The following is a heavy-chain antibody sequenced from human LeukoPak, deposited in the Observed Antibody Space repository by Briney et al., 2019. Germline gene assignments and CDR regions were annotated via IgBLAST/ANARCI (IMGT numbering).Heavy chain of an antibody. CDR3: ARGATPDY. CDR1: GFTFNTYS. V-gene: IGHV3-21*01. J-gene: IGHJ4*02. CDR2: ISSSSSYI. Sequence: GGSLRLSCAASGFTFNTYSMNWVRQAPGKGLEWVSSISSSSSYIDYADSGKGRFTISRDNAKNSLYLQMNSLRVEDTAVYYCARGATPDYWGQGTLVTVSS.